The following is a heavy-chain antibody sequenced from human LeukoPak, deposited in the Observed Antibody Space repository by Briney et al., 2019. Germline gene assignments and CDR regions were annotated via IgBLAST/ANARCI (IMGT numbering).Heavy chain of an antibody. J-gene: IGHJ2*01. Sequence: PTETLSLPCTVSGGSLSSGGYYWSWLRQPPGNCLEWLGYIYYSGSTFYIPSLKSRVTISVDTSKNQFSLNLSSVTAADTAVYYCARGQTAWYFDLWGRGTLVTVSS. CDR2: IYYSGST. V-gene: IGHV4-31*03. D-gene: IGHD1-14*01. CDR1: GGSLSSGGYY. CDR3: ARGQTAWYFDL.